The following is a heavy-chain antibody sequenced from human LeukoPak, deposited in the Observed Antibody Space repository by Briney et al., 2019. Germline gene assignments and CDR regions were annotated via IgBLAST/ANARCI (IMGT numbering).Heavy chain of an antibody. J-gene: IGHJ4*02. CDR1: GFTFSSYS. Sequence: GGSLRLSCAASGFTFSSYSMNWVRQAPGKGLEWVSSISSSSSYIYYADSVKGRFTIPRDNAKNSLYLQMNSLRAEDTAVYYCARDGDYYDSSGYYSRVFDYWGQGTLVTVSS. D-gene: IGHD3-22*01. CDR2: ISSSSSYI. V-gene: IGHV3-21*01. CDR3: ARDGDYYDSSGYYSRVFDY.